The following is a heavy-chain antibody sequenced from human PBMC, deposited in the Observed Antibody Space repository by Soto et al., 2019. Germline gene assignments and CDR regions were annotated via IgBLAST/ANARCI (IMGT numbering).Heavy chain of an antibody. CDR2: IHYRGSA. CDR1: GGSISNNNYF. J-gene: IGHJ3*02. D-gene: IGHD2-2*01. Sequence: QVQLQESGPGLVKPSQTLSLTCTVSGGSISNNNYFWSWIRQHPGKGLEWIGYIHYRGSAYYNPSLSGRVTILVDTTKNQFSMKLSSVTAADTAMYYYAREVNVPADADAFDIWGQGTMVTVSS. V-gene: IGHV4-31*03. CDR3: AREVNVPADADAFDI.